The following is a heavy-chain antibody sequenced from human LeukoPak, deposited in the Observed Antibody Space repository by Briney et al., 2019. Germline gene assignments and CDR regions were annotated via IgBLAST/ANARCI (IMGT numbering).Heavy chain of an antibody. CDR3: TNTGTYSIY. CDR2: ITSSGTT. D-gene: IGHD2-15*01. Sequence: HPGGTLRLSCAASGLSFRSYGMGWVRQAPGKGLEWVSSITSSGTTYYADSVKDRFVISRDNSKDTLFLQMNSLRVEDTALYYCTNTGTYSIYWGQGTLVTVSS. V-gene: IGHV3-23*01. CDR1: GLSFRSYG. J-gene: IGHJ4*02.